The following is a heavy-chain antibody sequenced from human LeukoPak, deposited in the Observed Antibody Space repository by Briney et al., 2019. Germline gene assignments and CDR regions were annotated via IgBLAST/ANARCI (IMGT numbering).Heavy chain of an antibody. Sequence: PGGSLRLSCATSGFTVSSYSMNWVRQAPGKGLEWVSYISSGSTTIYYADSVKGRFTISRDNAKNSLYLQMNSLRAEDTAVYYCARDVEQWLVRVYYFDYWGQGTLVTVSS. CDR1: GFTVSSYS. J-gene: IGHJ4*02. CDR3: ARDVEQWLVRVYYFDY. V-gene: IGHV3-48*01. D-gene: IGHD6-19*01. CDR2: ISSGSTTI.